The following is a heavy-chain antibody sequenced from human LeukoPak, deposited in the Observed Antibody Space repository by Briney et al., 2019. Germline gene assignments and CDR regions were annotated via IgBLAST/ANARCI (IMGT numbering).Heavy chain of an antibody. CDR3: AKRGNVDTAMVKDY. CDR1: GFTFSSYG. D-gene: IGHD5-18*01. CDR2: IRYDGSNK. V-gene: IGHV3-30*02. Sequence: GGSLRLSCAASGFTFSSYGMHWVRQAPGKGLEWVAFIRYDGSNKYYADSVKGRFTISRDNSKNTLYLQMNSLRAEDTVVYYCAKRGNVDTAMVKDYWGQGTLVTVSS. J-gene: IGHJ4*02.